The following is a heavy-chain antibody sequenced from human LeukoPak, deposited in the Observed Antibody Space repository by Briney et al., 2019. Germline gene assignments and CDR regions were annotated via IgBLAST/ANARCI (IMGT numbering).Heavy chain of an antibody. CDR2: ISAYNGNT. J-gene: IGHJ4*02. CDR3: ARTARGIVGATTADY. D-gene: IGHD1-26*01. V-gene: IGHV1-18*01. CDR1: GYTFTGYG. Sequence: ASVKVSCKASGYTFTGYGISGVRQAPGQGLEWMGWISAYNGNTNYAQKLQGRVTMTTDTSTSTAYMELRSLRSDDTAVYYCARTARGIVGATTADYWGQGTLVTVSS.